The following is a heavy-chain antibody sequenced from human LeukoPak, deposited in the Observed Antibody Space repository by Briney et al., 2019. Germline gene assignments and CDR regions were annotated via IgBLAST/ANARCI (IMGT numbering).Heavy chain of an antibody. CDR3: GRGARPPHYYYYMDV. V-gene: IGHV1-18*01. CDR2: ISAYIGNT. Sequence: ASVKVSCKASGYTFTNYGITWVRQAPGQGLEWMGWISAYIGNTNYAQKLQGRVTMTTDTSTSTAYMELSSLRSEDTAVYYCGRGARPPHYYYYMDVWGKGTTVTVSS. J-gene: IGHJ6*03. CDR1: GYTFTNYG. D-gene: IGHD5-12*01.